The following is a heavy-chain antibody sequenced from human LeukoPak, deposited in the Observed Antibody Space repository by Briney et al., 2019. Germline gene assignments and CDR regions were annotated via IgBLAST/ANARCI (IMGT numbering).Heavy chain of an antibody. CDR3: AKIAPGGSYKGEFDC. CDR2: ISAGGGST. V-gene: IGHV3-23*01. Sequence: GGSLRLSCAASGFTFSSYAMSWVRQAPGKGLEWVSAISAGGGSTYYADSVKGRFTISRDNSKITLYLQMNSLRAEDTAVFYCAKIAPGGSYKGEFDCWVQGTLVTVSS. D-gene: IGHD1-26*01. J-gene: IGHJ4*02. CDR1: GFTFSSYA.